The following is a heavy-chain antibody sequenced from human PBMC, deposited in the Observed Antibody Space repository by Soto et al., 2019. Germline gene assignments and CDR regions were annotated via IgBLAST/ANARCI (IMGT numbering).Heavy chain of an antibody. D-gene: IGHD6-13*01. CDR3: TRRGAAAGRDY. Sequence: GGSLRLSCAASGFTFSGSAMHWVRQASGKGLEWVGRIRSKANSYATAYAASVKGRFTISRDDSKNTAYLQMNSLKTEDTAVYYCTRRGAAAGRDYWGQGTLVTVSS. V-gene: IGHV3-73*01. J-gene: IGHJ4*02. CDR2: IRSKANSYAT. CDR1: GFTFSGSA.